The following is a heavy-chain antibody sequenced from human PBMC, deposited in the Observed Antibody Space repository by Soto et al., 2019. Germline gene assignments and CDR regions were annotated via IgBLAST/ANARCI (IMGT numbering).Heavy chain of an antibody. V-gene: IGHV3-30-3*01. CDR3: ARGTTLASFEYGMDV. CDR2: ISNDGSNY. Sequence: QVQLVESGGGVVQPGRSLRLSCAASGFTFTRYAMHWVRQAPGKGLEWVAVISNDGSNYYYADSVRGRFTISRDNTKNTLFLQMSSLRGEDSGVYYCARGTTLASFEYGMDVWGQGTTVTVSS. D-gene: IGHD1-7*01. CDR1: GFTFTRYA. J-gene: IGHJ6*02.